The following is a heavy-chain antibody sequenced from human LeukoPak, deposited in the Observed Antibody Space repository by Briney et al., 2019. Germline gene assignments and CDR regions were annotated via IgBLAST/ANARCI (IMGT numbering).Heavy chain of an antibody. CDR3: AKEVDYYYYYGMDV. CDR1: GFTFSSYA. CDR2: ISGSGGST. J-gene: IGHJ6*02. V-gene: IGHV3-23*01. Sequence: GGSLRVSCAASGFTFSSYAMSWVRQAPGKGLEWVSAISGSGGSTYYADSVKGRFTISRDNSKNTLYLQMNSLRAEDTAVYYCAKEVDYYYYYGMDVWGQGTTVTVSS.